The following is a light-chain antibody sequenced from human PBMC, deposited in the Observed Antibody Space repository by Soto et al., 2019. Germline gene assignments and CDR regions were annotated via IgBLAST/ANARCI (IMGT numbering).Light chain of an antibody. CDR2: GNS. J-gene: IGLJ2*01. CDR3: QSYDSSLSGHVV. CDR1: SSNIGAGYD. Sequence: QSVLTQPPSVSGAPGQRVTISCTGSSSNIGAGYDVHWYQQLPGTAHKLLIYGNSNRPSGVPDRFSGSKSGTSASLAITGLQAEDEADYYCQSYDSSLSGHVVFGGGTKVTVL. V-gene: IGLV1-40*01.